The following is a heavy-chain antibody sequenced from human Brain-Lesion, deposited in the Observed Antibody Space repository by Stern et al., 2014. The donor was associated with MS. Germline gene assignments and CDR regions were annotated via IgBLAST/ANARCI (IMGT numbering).Heavy chain of an antibody. CDR1: GFTFGSCA. J-gene: IGHJ5*02. CDR2: VSYDGSNK. CDR3: AKDRQYLTYFFDH. D-gene: IGHD2/OR15-2a*01. Sequence: VHLVESGGGVVQPGRPLRLSCAASGFTFGSCAMHWVRQATGKGLGWVAGVSYDGSNKYKEDYVKGRFTICRDNSQNTLYMQMSSLRPEDTAVYYCAKDRQYLTYFFDHWGQGSLVTVSS. V-gene: IGHV3-30*18.